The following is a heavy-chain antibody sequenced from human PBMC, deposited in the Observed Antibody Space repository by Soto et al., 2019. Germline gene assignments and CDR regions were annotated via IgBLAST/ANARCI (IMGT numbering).Heavy chain of an antibody. CDR1: GFTFSRYW. CDR3: ARQNALDV. CDR2: INQDETQK. J-gene: IGHJ6*02. Sequence: EVQLVESGGGLVQPGGSLRLSCEASGFTFSRYWMTWVRQASGKRLEWVANINQDETQKYYVDSVKGRFTISRDNTKNSVHLQMNSLRAEDTALYYCARQNALDVWGQGTTVTVSS. V-gene: IGHV3-7*01.